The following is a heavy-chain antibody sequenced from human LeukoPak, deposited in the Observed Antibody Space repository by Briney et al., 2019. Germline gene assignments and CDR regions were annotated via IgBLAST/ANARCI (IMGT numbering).Heavy chain of an antibody. CDR3: AREWELLVDY. Sequence: ASVKVSCKASGYSFTTYAMNWVRQAPGQGLEWMGWINTTTGNPTYAQGFTGRFVFSVDTSVSTAYLQIGSLKAEGTAVYYCAREWELLVDYWGQGTLVTVSS. J-gene: IGHJ4*02. CDR2: INTTTGNP. CDR1: GYSFTTYA. D-gene: IGHD1-26*01. V-gene: IGHV7-4-1*01.